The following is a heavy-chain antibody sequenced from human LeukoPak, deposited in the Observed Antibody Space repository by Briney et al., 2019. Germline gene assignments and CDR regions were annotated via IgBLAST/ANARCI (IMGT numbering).Heavy chain of an antibody. CDR2: IYTSGST. CDR1: GGSISSGSYY. V-gene: IGHV4-61*02. J-gene: IGHJ4*02. D-gene: IGHD4-17*01. Sequence: SQTLSPTCTVSGGSISSGSYYWSWIRQPAGKGLEWIGRIYTSGSTNYNPSLKSRVTISVDTSKNQFSLKLSSVTAADTAVYYCARDRHLDYEGFDYWGQGTLVTVSS. CDR3: ARDRHLDYEGFDY.